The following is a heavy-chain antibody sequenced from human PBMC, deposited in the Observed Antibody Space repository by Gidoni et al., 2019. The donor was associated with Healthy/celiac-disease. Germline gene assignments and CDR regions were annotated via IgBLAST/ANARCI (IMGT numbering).Heavy chain of an antibody. Sequence: QVQLQESAPVLVKPSQTLSLTCTVSGGSLSSCGYYWSWTRQHPGKGLEWIGYIYYSGSTYYNPSHKSRVTISVDTSKNQFALKLSSVTAADTAVYYCASLYDFWSGYPGAEFDYWGQGTLVTVSS. D-gene: IGHD3-3*01. CDR1: GGSLSSCGYY. V-gene: IGHV4-31*03. CDR3: ASLYDFWSGYPGAEFDY. CDR2: IYYSGST. J-gene: IGHJ4*02.